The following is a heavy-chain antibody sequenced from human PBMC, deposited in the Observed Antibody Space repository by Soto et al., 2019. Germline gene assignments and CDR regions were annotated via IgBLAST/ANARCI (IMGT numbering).Heavy chain of an antibody. CDR3: ARETKTYCSGGSCTWFDP. Sequence: QLQESGPGLVKTSETLSLTCSVSGGSISGDGSYWAWIRQYPGKGLEWIGYIYYSGTTYYNPPLRSLASISVDTSKRQFSLRLDSVNAEDTAIYYFARETKTYCSGGSCTWFDPWGQGILVGVPS. V-gene: IGHV4-31*01. D-gene: IGHD2-15*01. CDR1: GGSISGDGSY. CDR2: IYYSGTT. J-gene: IGHJ5*02.